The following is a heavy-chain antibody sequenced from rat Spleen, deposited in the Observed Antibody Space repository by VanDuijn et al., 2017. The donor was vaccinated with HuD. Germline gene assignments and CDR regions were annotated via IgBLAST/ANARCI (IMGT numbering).Heavy chain of an antibody. V-gene: IGHV5-46*01. CDR2: ISTSGGNT. CDR1: GFTFSSFP. D-gene: IGHD1-12*03. CDR3: ATNYYYDGYYLLSYFDY. J-gene: IGHJ2*01. Sequence: EVQLVESGGGLVQPGRSMKVSCVASGFTFSSFPMAWVRQAPTKGLEWVATISTSGGNTYYRDSVKGRFTISRDNAKSTPYLKMDSLRSEDTATYYCATNYYYDGYYLLSYFDYWGQGVMVTVSS.